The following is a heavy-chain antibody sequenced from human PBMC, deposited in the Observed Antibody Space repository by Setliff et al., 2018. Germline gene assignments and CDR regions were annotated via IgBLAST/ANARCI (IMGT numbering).Heavy chain of an antibody. Sequence: ASVKVSCKASGYTFTSYAMNWVRQAPGQGVEWMGWINTNTGNPMYAQGFTGRFVFSLDTSVSTAYLQISSLKAEDTAVYYCARAWYYNFWSGSQIEYWGQGTLVTVSS. CDR2: INTNTGNP. J-gene: IGHJ4*02. CDR1: GYTFTSYA. CDR3: ARAWYYNFWSGSQIEY. V-gene: IGHV7-4-1*02. D-gene: IGHD3-3*01.